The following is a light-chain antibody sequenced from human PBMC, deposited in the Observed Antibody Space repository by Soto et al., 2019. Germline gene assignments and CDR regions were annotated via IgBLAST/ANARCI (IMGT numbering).Light chain of an antibody. CDR1: QSVISN. V-gene: IGKV3-20*01. J-gene: IGKJ5*01. CDR2: GAS. CDR3: HHYGGSPIT. Sequence: EMVITQSPVTLSVSPGESATRSCRASQSVISNLAWYQQKPGQAPRLLIYGASTRATGIPDRFSGRGSGTDFTLTISRLEPEDFAVYYCHHYGGSPITFGQGTRLEIK.